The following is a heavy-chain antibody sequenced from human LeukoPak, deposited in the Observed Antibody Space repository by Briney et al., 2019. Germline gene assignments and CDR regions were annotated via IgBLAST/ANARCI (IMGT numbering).Heavy chain of an antibody. D-gene: IGHD6-6*01. CDR1: GGTFSNNV. CDR2: IIPMVDSA. Sequence: SVKVSCNVSGGTFSNNVINWIRQAPGQGLEWMGGIIPMVDSANYGQKFQGRVTITADISTTTAYLELSSLRYEDTAMYYCASVRQYSSWNFDYWGQGTLVTVSS. CDR3: ASVRQYSSWNFDY. V-gene: IGHV1-69*06. J-gene: IGHJ4*02.